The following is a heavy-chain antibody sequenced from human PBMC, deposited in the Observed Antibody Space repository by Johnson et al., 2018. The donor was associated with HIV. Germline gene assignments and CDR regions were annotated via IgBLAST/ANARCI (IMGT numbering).Heavy chain of an antibody. D-gene: IGHD3/OR15-3a*01. CDR2: IYGGGGT. V-gene: IGHV3-66*01. CDR3: ASNPRWTYDGFDI. CDR1: GFTVSSNY. Sequence: VQLVESGGGLVQPGGSRRLSCAVSGFTVSSNYMNWVRQAPGKGLEWVSVIYGGGGTYYADSVKGRFTISRDTSKNTLYLHMNSLRAEDTAVYYCASNPRWTYDGFDIWGQGTMVTVSS. J-gene: IGHJ3*02.